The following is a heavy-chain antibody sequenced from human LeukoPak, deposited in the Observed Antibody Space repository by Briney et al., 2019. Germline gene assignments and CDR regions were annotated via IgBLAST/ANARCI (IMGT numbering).Heavy chain of an antibody. J-gene: IGHJ4*02. D-gene: IGHD5/OR15-5a*01. CDR3: ARGSSTREDY. Sequence: GGYLRLSCAASGFTFSSYWMHWVRQAPGKGLVWVSRIHSDGGSTNYADSVKGRFTISRDNAKNTLYLQMSSLRAEDTDVYYCARGSSTREDYWGQGILVTVSS. CDR1: GFTFSSYW. V-gene: IGHV3-74*01. CDR2: IHSDGGST.